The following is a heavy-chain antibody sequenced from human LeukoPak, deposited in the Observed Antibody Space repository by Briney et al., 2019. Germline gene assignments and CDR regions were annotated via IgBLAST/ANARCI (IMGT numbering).Heavy chain of an antibody. CDR2: IKPDGNEK. V-gene: IGHV3-7*01. Sequence: GGSLRLSCEASGVTFSSYWMSWVRQAPGKGLEWVGNIKPDGNEKYYVDSVKGRFTISRDNAKNSLYLQMNSLRAEETAVYYCAKCSGSPYWYFDLWGRGTLVTVSS. D-gene: IGHD6-19*01. CDR3: AKCSGSPYWYFDL. J-gene: IGHJ2*01. CDR1: GVTFSSYW.